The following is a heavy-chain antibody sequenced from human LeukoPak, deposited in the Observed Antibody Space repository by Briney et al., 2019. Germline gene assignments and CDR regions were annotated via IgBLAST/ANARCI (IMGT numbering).Heavy chain of an antibody. J-gene: IGHJ6*04. V-gene: IGHV1-18*04. D-gene: IGHD2-2*01. CDR1: GYTFTSYG. CDR3: ARALSSTSLVGMDV. CDR2: ISAYNGNT. Sequence: ASVKVSCKASGYTFTSYGISWVRQAPGQGLEWMGWISAYNGNTNYAQKLQGRVTMTTDTSTSTAYMELRSLRSEDTAVYYCARALSSTSLVGMDVWGKGTTVTVSS.